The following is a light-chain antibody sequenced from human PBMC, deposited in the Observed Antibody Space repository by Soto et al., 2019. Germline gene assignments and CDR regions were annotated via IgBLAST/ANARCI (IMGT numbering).Light chain of an antibody. CDR2: WAS. CDR3: QHYYSTPPA. CDR1: QSVLYSSNNKSY. V-gene: IGKV4-1*01. J-gene: IGKJ1*01. Sequence: IVMTQSPDSLAVSLGERATINCNSSQSVLYSSNNKSYLAWYQQKPGQPPKLLIYWASTRESGVPDRSSGSGSGTDFTLTISSLQAEDVAVYYCQHYYSTPPAFGQGTKVDIK.